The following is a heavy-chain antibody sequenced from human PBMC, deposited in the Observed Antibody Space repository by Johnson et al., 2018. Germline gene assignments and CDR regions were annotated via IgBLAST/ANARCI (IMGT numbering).Heavy chain of an antibody. CDR1: GFTFRNFG. J-gene: IGHJ6*03. CDR3: ARVFNDFSGYYYYMDV. D-gene: IGHD3-3*01. V-gene: IGHV3-30*03. CDR2: ISYDGSNK. Sequence: QVQLVQSGGGVVQPGRSLRLSCVASGFTFRNFGMHWVRQAPGKGLEWVAVISYDGSNKYHTDSAKGRFTISRDNSKNTLYLQMNSLRPEDTAVYYCARVFNDFSGYYYYMDVWGKGTTVTVSS.